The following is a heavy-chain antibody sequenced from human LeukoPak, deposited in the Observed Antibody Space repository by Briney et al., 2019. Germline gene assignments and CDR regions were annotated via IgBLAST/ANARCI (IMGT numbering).Heavy chain of an antibody. J-gene: IGHJ4*02. CDR2: IDSSGGYM. Sequence: PGGSLRLSCAASGFTFSSYSMNWARQAPGKGLEWVSSIDSSGGYMFYADSVKGRLIISRDNAKGSLYLQMNSLRVEDTAVYYCLRGDRRDYWGQGTLVTVSS. CDR3: LRGDRRDY. CDR1: GFTFSSYS. V-gene: IGHV3-21*06.